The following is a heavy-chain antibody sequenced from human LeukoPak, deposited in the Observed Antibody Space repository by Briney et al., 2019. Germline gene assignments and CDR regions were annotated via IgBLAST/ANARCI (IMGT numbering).Heavy chain of an antibody. Sequence: GGSLRLSCAASGFAFSTYTMNWVRQGPGKGLEWVSSISRDSIFIYYADSLKGRFTISRDNAKKSLYLQMSSLRAEDTAVYYCARRFYDTSPRPFDIWGQGTMVTVSS. D-gene: IGHD3-22*01. CDR1: GFAFSTYT. CDR2: ISRDSIFI. CDR3: ARRFYDTSPRPFDI. V-gene: IGHV3-21*01. J-gene: IGHJ3*02.